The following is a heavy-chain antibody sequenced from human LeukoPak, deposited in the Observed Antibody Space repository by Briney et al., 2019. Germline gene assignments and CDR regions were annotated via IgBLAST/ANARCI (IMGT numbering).Heavy chain of an antibody. CDR3: ARDRDGGFAFDI. CDR2: IMPNGETR. D-gene: IGHD2-15*01. CDR1: GFSFSNYV. J-gene: IGHJ3*02. V-gene: IGHV3-64*01. Sequence: GGSLRLSRAASGFSFSNYVTHWVRQAPGKGLKYVSAIMPNGETRGYANSMKGRFTISRDNSKNTLYLQMGSLRAEDMAIYYCARDRDGGFAFDIWGQGTLVTVSS.